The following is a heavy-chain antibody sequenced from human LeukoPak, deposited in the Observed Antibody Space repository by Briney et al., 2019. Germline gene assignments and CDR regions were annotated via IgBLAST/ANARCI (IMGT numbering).Heavy chain of an antibody. CDR3: ARDLYSSGWYYFGY. CDR1: GFTFSSYS. J-gene: IGHJ4*02. D-gene: IGHD6-19*01. CDR2: ISSSSSTI. Sequence: PGGSLRLSCAASGFTFSSYSMNWVRQAPGKGLEWVSYISSSSSTIYYADSVKGRFTISRDNAKNSLYLQMNSLRAEDTAVYYCARDLYSSGWYYFGYWGQGTLVTVSS. V-gene: IGHV3-48*01.